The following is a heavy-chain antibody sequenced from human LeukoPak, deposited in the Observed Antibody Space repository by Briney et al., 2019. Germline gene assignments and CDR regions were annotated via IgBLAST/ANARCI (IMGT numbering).Heavy chain of an antibody. D-gene: IGHD3-10*01. CDR1: GGSISSGDYY. CDR2: IYYSGST. CDR3: ARHQLRGFLDDN. J-gene: IGHJ4*02. Sequence: PSETLSLTCTVSGGSISSGDYYWSWIRQPPGKGLEWIGYIYYSGSTYYNPSLKSRVTISVDTSKNQLSLRLTSVTAADTAVYYCARHQLRGFLDDNWGQGALVTVSS. V-gene: IGHV4-30-4*01.